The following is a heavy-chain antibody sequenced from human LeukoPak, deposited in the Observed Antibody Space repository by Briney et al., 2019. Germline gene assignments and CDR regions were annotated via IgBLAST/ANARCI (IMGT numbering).Heavy chain of an antibody. CDR3: ARGGVRGPLYFDL. Sequence: SQTLSLTCTVSGGSISSGDYYWSWVRQPPGKGLEWIGYIYYSGSTYYNPSLKSRVTISVDTSKNQFSLKLSSVTAADTAVYYCARGGVRGPLYFDLWGRGTLFTVSS. D-gene: IGHD1-26*01. J-gene: IGHJ2*01. V-gene: IGHV4-30-4*01. CDR2: IYYSGST. CDR1: GGSISSGDYY.